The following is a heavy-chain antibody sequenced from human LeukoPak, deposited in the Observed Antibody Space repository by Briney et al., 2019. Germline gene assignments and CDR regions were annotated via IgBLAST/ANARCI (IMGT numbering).Heavy chain of an antibody. CDR3: AKVRSMITFGDLGD. V-gene: IGHV3-23*01. Sequence: PGGSLRLSCAASGFTFSNYAMSWVRQAPGKGLEWVSVISGSGGSTYYADSVKGRFTISRDNSKNTLYLQMNSLRAEDTAVYYCAKVRSMITFGDLGDWGQGTLVTVSS. CDR1: GFTFSNYA. D-gene: IGHD3-16*01. J-gene: IGHJ4*02. CDR2: ISGSGGST.